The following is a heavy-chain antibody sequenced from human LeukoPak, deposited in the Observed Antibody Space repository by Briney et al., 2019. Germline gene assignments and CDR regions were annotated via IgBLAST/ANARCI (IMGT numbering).Heavy chain of an antibody. Sequence: ASVKVSCKASGYTFTGYYMHWVRQAPGQGLEWMGWINPNSGGTNYAQKFQGRVTMTRDTSISTAYMELSRLRSDDTAVYYCAVMSGYDDAFDIWGQGTMVTVSS. CDR3: AVMSGYDDAFDI. CDR1: GYTFTGYY. D-gene: IGHD2-2*01. J-gene: IGHJ3*02. CDR2: INPNSGGT. V-gene: IGHV1-2*02.